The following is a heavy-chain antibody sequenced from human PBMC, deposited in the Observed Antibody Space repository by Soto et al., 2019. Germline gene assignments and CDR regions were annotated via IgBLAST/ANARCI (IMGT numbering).Heavy chain of an antibody. J-gene: IGHJ6*02. CDR1: GFTFGDYA. CDR2: IRSKAYGGTT. CDR3: ARAEWGSSYTQYYYALDV. Sequence: PGGSLRLSCTASGFTFGDYAMSWFRQAPGKGLEWVGFIRSKAYGGTTEYAASVKGRFTISRDDSKNTVYLQMNSLRAEDTAVYYCARAEWGSSYTQYYYALDVWGQGTTVTVYS. V-gene: IGHV3-49*03. D-gene: IGHD6-13*01.